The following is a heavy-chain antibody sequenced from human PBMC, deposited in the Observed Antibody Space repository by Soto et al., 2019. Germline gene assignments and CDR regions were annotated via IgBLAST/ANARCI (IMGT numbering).Heavy chain of an antibody. D-gene: IGHD4-17*01. J-gene: IGHJ4*02. CDR2: IYHSGTT. CDR1: GDCFSNYY. CDR3: AKGTTVSAYDY. V-gene: IGHV4-34*01. Sequence: SETLSLTCSVSGDCFSNYYCGWIRQAPGKGLEWIGYIYHSGTTNYNPSLKSRVTISVDTSKNQFSLKLSSVTAADTAVYYCAKGTTVSAYDYWGQGTLVTVSS.